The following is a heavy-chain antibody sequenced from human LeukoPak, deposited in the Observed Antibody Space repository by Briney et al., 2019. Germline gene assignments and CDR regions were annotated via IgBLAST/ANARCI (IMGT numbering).Heavy chain of an antibody. CDR1: GFTFSGSA. V-gene: IGHV3-73*01. CDR3: TSPSGYSSGWFPSY. Sequence: GGSLRLSCAASGFTFSGSAMHWVCQASGKGLEWVGRIRGKANSYATAYAASVKGRFTISRDDSKNTAYLQMNSLKTEDTAVYYCTSPSGYSSGWFPSYWGQGTLVTVSS. CDR2: IRGKANSYAT. J-gene: IGHJ4*02. D-gene: IGHD6-19*01.